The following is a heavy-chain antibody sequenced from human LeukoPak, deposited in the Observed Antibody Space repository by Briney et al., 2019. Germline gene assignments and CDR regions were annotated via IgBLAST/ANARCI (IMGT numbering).Heavy chain of an antibody. CDR2: IKQDGSEK. J-gene: IGHJ3*02. CDR1: GFMFSTYW. CDR3: ARGSRFGVVGRDAFDI. Sequence: GGSLRLSCAASGFMFSTYWMSWVRQTPGKGLEWVANIKQDGSEKYNGDYVKCRFTISRDNAKNSLYLQMNSLRAEDTAVYYCARGSRFGVVGRDAFDIWGQGTVVTVSS. D-gene: IGHD3-3*01. V-gene: IGHV3-7*01.